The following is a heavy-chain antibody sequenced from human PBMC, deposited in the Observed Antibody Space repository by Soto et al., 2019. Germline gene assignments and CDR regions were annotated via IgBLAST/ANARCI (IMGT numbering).Heavy chain of an antibody. J-gene: IGHJ4*02. Sequence: QVQLQESGPGLVTPSQTLSLTCTVSGDSISSGSYYWSWIRQHPGQGLEWIGYIYYSGITYYNPSLKSRFSISVDTSKNQCTLKLTSVSAADTAVYYCARASSYDNSGHDYWGQGTLVTVS. CDR3: ARASSYDNSGHDY. V-gene: IGHV4-31*03. D-gene: IGHD3-22*01. CDR1: GDSISSGSYY. CDR2: IYYSGIT.